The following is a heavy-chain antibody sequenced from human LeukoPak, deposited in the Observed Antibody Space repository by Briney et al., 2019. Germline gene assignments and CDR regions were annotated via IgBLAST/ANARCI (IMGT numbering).Heavy chain of an antibody. CDR1: GFTFDDYA. CDR3: AKGTGRYWTFFGS. Sequence: QPGGSLRLSCAASGFTFDDYAMHWVRLAPGKGLEWVSGISWNSGSIDYAASVKGRFTISRDNAKNSLYLQMNSLRPEDTALFYCAKGTGRYWTFFGSWGLGTQVTVSS. D-gene: IGHD1-26*01. CDR2: ISWNSGSI. V-gene: IGHV3-9*01. J-gene: IGHJ4*02.